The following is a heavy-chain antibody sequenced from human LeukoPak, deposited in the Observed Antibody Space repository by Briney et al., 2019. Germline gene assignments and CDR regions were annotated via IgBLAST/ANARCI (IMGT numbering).Heavy chain of an antibody. V-gene: IGHV3-7*01. D-gene: IGHD3-22*01. CDR1: GFTFSNSW. CDR2: IRPGGSET. Sequence: GGSLRPSCAASGFTFSNSWMKWVRQAPGKGLEWVASIRPGGSETYYVDPVKGRFTISRDNAKNSLYLQMTGLRTEDTAVYYCARDRGYYTFDYWGQGTLVTVSS. J-gene: IGHJ4*02. CDR3: ARDRGYYTFDY.